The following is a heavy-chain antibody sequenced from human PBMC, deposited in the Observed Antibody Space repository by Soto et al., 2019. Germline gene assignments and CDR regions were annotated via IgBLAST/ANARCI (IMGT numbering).Heavy chain of an antibody. V-gene: IGHV1-18*01. CDR2: ISAYNGNT. D-gene: IGHD3-10*01. Sequence: ASVKVSCKASGYTFTSYGISWVRQAPGQGLEWMGWISAYNGNTNYAQKLQGRVTMTTDTSTSTAYMELRSLRSDDTAVYYCASYITMVRGEETYYFDYWGQGTLVTVSS. J-gene: IGHJ4*02. CDR3: ASYITMVRGEETYYFDY. CDR1: GYTFTSYG.